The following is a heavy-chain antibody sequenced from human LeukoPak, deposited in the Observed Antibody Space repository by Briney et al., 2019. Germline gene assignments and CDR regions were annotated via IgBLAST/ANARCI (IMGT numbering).Heavy chain of an antibody. V-gene: IGHV3-23*01. CDR1: GFTFSSYG. CDR2: ISGSGGST. Sequence: PGGSPRLSCAASGFTFSSYGMSWVRQAPGKGLEWVSAISGSGGSTYYADSVKGRFTISRDNSKNTLYLQMNSLRAEDTAVYYCAKTPVKMTYYYDSSGYYGDHYFDYWGQGTLVTVSS. CDR3: AKTPVKMTYYYDSSGYYGDHYFDY. J-gene: IGHJ4*02. D-gene: IGHD3-22*01.